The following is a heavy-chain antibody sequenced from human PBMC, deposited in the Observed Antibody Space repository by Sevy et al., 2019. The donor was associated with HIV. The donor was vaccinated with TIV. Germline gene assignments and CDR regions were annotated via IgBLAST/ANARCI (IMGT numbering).Heavy chain of an antibody. Sequence: GGSLRLSCAASGFTFNMYWMTWVRQAPGKGLEWVANIKEDGSERNYLDSVKGRFPISRDNAKESLYLQIYSLRAEDAAVYYCARHCSGGSCYSLLPHFYYGMDVWGQGTTVTVSS. D-gene: IGHD2-15*01. CDR3: ARHCSGGSCYSLLPHFYYGMDV. CDR1: GFTFNMYW. J-gene: IGHJ6*02. V-gene: IGHV3-7*01. CDR2: IKEDGSER.